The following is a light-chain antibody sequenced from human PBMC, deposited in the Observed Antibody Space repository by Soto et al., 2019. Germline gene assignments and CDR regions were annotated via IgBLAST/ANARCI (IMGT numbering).Light chain of an antibody. CDR1: QSVSTN. J-gene: IGKJ2*01. Sequence: ETVTTQSPATLSMSPGERVTLSCRASQSVSTNVAWYQQKPGQAPRLLIYGASTRATGIPPRFSGSGYATEFTLTISSLQTEDFAVYYCQQYNYRPPYTFGQGTKLEMK. V-gene: IGKV3-15*01. CDR2: GAS. CDR3: QQYNYRPPYT.